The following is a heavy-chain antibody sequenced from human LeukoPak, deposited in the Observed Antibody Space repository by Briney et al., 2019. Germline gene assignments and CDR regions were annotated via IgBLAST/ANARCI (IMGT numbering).Heavy chain of an antibody. CDR1: GGSISSGDYY. CDR2: IYYSGST. D-gene: IGHD2-15*01. J-gene: IGHJ4*02. V-gene: IGHV4-30-4*02. Sequence: SETLSLTCTVSGGSISSGDYYWSWIRQPPGKGLEWIGYIYYSGSTYYNPSLKSRVTISVDTSKNQFSLKLSSVTAADTAVYYCARDGRYCSGGSCYDPYDYWGQGTLVTVSS. CDR3: ARDGRYCSGGSCYDPYDY.